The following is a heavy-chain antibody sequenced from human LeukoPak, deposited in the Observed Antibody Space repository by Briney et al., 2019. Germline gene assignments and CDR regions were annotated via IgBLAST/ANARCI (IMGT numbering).Heavy chain of an antibody. J-gene: IGHJ4*02. CDR3: MKGAV. Sequence: GGSLRLSCAASGFTFSSYAMSWVRQAPGKGLEWVSGTSGSGGHTYYADSVKGRFTISRDNSKNTLYLQMSRLGAEDTAIYYCMKGAVWGQGTLVTVSS. V-gene: IGHV3-23*01. CDR1: GFTFSSYA. CDR2: TSGSGGHT.